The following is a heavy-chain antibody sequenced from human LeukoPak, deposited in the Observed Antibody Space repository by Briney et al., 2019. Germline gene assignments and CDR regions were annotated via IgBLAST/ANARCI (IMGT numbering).Heavy chain of an antibody. D-gene: IGHD1-26*01. CDR2: INHSGNT. Sequence: PSETLSLTCTVSGGSISSYYWTWIRQPPGKGLEWIGEINHSGNTNYNPSLKSRVTISVDTSKNQFSLTLSSVTAADTAVYYCARGRWELLLDYYYGMDVWGQGTTVTVSS. V-gene: IGHV4-34*01. CDR3: ARGRWELLLDYYYGMDV. J-gene: IGHJ6*02. CDR1: GGSISSYY.